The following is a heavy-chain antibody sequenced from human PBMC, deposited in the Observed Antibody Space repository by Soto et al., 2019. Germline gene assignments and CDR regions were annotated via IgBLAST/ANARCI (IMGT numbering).Heavy chain of an antibody. Sequence: VGSLRLSCAASGFTFSNAWMSWVRQAPGKGLEWVGRIKSKTDGGTTDYAAPVKGRFTISRDDSKNTLYLQMNSLKTEDTAVYYCTTALDEWRYYYYYGMDVWGQGTTVTV. D-gene: IGHD3-3*01. CDR1: GFTFSNAW. CDR3: TTALDEWRYYYYYGMDV. J-gene: IGHJ6*02. V-gene: IGHV3-15*01. CDR2: IKSKTDGGTT.